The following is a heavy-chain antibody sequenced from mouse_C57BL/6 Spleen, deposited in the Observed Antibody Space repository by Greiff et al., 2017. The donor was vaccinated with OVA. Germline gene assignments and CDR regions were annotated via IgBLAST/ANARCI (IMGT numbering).Heavy chain of an antibody. J-gene: IGHJ2*01. CDR2: ISDGGSYT. V-gene: IGHV5-4*01. Sequence: EVKVVESGGGLVKPGGSLKLSCAASGFTFSSYAMSWVRQTPEKRLEWVATISDGGSYTYYPDNVKGRFTISRDNAKNNLYLQMSHLKSEDTAMYYCAREGTRGFDYWGQGTTLTVSS. CDR3: AREGTRGFDY. CDR1: GFTFSSYA. D-gene: IGHD3-3*01.